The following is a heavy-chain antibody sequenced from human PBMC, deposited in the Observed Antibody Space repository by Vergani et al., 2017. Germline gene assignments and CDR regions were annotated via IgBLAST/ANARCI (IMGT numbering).Heavy chain of an antibody. CDR3: ASDTHSGQRADR. CDR1: FDSIRNLY. J-gene: IGHJ5*02. Sequence: QVQLQESGPGLVKSSETLSLTCSVSFDSIRNLYCNWIRQPPGKGLEWLGSIHYSENTNYNPSLKTRVTISVDTSKHQFSLTLTSVTAADTAVYYCASDTHSGQRADRWGQGILVTVTS. CDR2: IHYSENT. D-gene: IGHD6-19*01. V-gene: IGHV4-59*11.